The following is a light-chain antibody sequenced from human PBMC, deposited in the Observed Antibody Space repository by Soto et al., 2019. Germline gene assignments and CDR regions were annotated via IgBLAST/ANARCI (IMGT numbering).Light chain of an antibody. CDR3: QQYGSSPWT. V-gene: IGKV3-20*01. Sequence: EIVMSQSPATLSVSPGESATLTCRASQSINRDLAWYVQKSGQAPRLLIYGASNRATGIPDRFSGSGSGTDFTLTISRLEPEDFAVYYCQQYGSSPWTFGQGTKVDIK. CDR2: GAS. CDR1: QSINRD. J-gene: IGKJ1*01.